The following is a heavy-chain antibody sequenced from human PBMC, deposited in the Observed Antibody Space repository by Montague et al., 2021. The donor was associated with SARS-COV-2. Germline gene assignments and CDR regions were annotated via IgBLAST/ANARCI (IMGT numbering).Heavy chain of an antibody. CDR3: ARRAGVVGDTRLDY. J-gene: IGHJ4*01. V-gene: IGHV4-39*01. CDR1: GDSINSLHYY. Sequence: SETLSLTCTVSGDSINSLHYYWGWIRQSPGKGLEWIGNVFYRGSTYYNPSPRNRVTISVDTSKNQFALRLRSVTATDTAIYYCARRAGVVGDTRLDYWGQGILVPVSS. CDR2: VFYRGST. D-gene: IGHD1-26*01.